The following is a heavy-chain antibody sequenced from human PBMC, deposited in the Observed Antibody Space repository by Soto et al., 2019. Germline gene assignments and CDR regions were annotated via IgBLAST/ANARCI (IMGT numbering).Heavy chain of an antibody. D-gene: IGHD3-9*01. CDR1: GGTFSSYA. V-gene: IGHV1-69*13. CDR2: IIPIFGTA. J-gene: IGHJ4*02. CDR3: ARFRYDILTGSPYYFDY. Sequence: SVKVSCKASGGTFSSYAISWVRQAPGQGLEWMGGIIPIFGTANYAQKFQGRVTITADESTSTAYMELSSLRSEDTAVYYCARFRYDILTGSPYYFDYWGQGTLVTVSS.